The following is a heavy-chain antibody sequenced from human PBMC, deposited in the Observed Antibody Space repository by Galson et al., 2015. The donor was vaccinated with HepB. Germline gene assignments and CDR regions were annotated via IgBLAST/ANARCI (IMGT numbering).Heavy chain of an antibody. CDR1: GGTFSSYT. D-gene: IGHD4-17*01. CDR3: ARDHQSDYRFDY. Sequence: SVKVSCKASGGTFSSYTISWVRQAPGQGLEWMGRIIPILGIANYAQKFQGRVTITADKSTSTAYMELSSLRSEDTAVYYCARDHQSDYRFDYWGQGTLVTVSS. CDR2: IIPILGIA. J-gene: IGHJ4*02. V-gene: IGHV1-69*04.